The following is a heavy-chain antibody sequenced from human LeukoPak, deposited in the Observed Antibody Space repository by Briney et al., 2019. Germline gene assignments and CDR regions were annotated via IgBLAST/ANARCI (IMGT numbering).Heavy chain of an antibody. CDR1: GFTFRNYY. V-gene: IGHV3-64*04. D-gene: IGHD1-26*01. CDR3: SKCRGGGSYPKRGNSFDY. CDR2: INSNGDSA. J-gene: IGHJ4*02. Sequence: GGSLRVSCSASGFTFRNYYLHWVRQAPGKGLEYVSAINSNGDSAHYADSVKGRVTMSRDNSKNTLYLQMNSLRAEDTAVYYWSKCRGGGSYPKRGNSFDYWGQRTL.